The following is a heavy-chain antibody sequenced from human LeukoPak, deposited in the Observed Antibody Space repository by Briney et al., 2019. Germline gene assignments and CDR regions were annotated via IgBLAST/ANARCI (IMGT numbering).Heavy chain of an antibody. D-gene: IGHD6-6*01. CDR2: IYPGDSDT. CDR1: GYSFPNYW. J-gene: IGHJ6*02. CDR3: ARQSSLDV. V-gene: IGHV5-51*01. Sequence: GESLQISCKGSGYSFPNYWIAWVRQMPGKGLEWMGIIYPGDSDTRYSPSFQGQVTISAYKSISTAYLQWSSLKASDTAMYYCARQSSLDVWGQGTTVTVSS.